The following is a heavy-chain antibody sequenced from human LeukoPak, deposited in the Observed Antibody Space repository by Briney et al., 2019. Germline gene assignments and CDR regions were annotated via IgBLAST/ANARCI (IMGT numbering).Heavy chain of an antibody. D-gene: IGHD3-3*01. J-gene: IGHJ4*02. CDR3: ARGGVLGTIFAGTTSGFDL. V-gene: IGHV3-11*04. CDR2: ISSSGSTI. Sequence: KPSGSLRLSCAASGFTFSGYYMSWVRQAPGKGLEWVSYISSSGSTIYYADSVNGRFTISRDNATNSLYLQMNSLSAAATAVSYFARGGVLGTIFAGTTSGFDLWGKGTRVRVS. CDR1: GFTFSGYY.